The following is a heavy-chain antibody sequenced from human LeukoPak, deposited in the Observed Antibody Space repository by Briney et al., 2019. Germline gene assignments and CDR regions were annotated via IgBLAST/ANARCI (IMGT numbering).Heavy chain of an antibody. CDR2: INHSGST. Sequence: KTSETLSLTCAVYGGSFSGYYWSWIRQSPGKGLEWIGGINHSGSTDYNPSLKGRVTMSVDTPKNQFSLKLSSVTAADTAVYYCARDQRGVVVPAAIDYWGQGTLVTVSS. CDR3: ARDQRGVVVPAAIDY. V-gene: IGHV4-34*01. J-gene: IGHJ4*02. D-gene: IGHD2-2*01. CDR1: GGSFSGYY.